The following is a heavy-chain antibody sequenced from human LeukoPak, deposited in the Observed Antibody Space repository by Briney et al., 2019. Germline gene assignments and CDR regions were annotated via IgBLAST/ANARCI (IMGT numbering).Heavy chain of an antibody. V-gene: IGHV1-46*01. Sequence: ASMKVSCKASGYTFTSYYMHWVRQAPGQGLEWMGIINPSGGSTSYAQKFQGRVTMTRDTSTSTVYMELSSLRSEDTAVYYCARDSSDPIMVRGVVWFDPWGQGTLVTVSS. CDR2: INPSGGST. CDR1: GYTFTSYY. CDR3: ARDSSDPIMVRGVVWFDP. D-gene: IGHD3-10*01. J-gene: IGHJ5*02.